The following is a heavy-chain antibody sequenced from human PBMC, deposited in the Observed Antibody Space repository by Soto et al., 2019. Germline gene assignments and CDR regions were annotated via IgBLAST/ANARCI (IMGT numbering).Heavy chain of an antibody. CDR1: GGSISSSSYY. J-gene: IGHJ5*02. D-gene: IGHD3-10*01. CDR2: IYYSGST. CDR3: ARDLRITMVRGVIIAWFDP. Sequence: SETLSLTCTVSGGSISSSSYYWGWIRQPPGKGLEWIGSIYYSGSTYYNPSLKSRVTISVDTSKNQFSLKLSSVTAADTAVYYCARDLRITMVRGVIIAWFDPGGQGTLVTVSS. V-gene: IGHV4-39*02.